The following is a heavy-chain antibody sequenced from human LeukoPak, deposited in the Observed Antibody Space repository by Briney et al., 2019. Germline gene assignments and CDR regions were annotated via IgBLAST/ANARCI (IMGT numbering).Heavy chain of an antibody. D-gene: IGHD5-24*01. CDR2: INHSGST. CDR3: ARGEGARDGYNYEGPFYFDY. V-gene: IGHV4-34*01. Sequence: SETLSLTCIVSGGSVGSADYYWSWIRQPPGKGLEWIGRINHSGSTNYSPSLKSRATISVDTSKSQFSLKLNSMTAADTAVYYCARGEGARDGYNYEGPFYFDYWGQGTLVTVSS. CDR1: GGSVGSADYY. J-gene: IGHJ4*02.